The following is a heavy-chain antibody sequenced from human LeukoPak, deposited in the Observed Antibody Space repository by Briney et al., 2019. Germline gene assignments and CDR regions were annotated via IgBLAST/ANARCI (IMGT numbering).Heavy chain of an antibody. V-gene: IGHV3-33*08. Sequence: GGSLRLSCLASGFTFSNYAMSWVRQAPGKGLEWVALVWSDGNGKFYADSVKGRFTISRDNSKNTVYLQMNSLRAEDTAVYYCVSVLTVTFDSWGQGTLVTVSS. CDR2: VWSDGNGK. J-gene: IGHJ4*02. CDR1: GFTFSNYA. CDR3: VSVLTVTFDS. D-gene: IGHD4-17*01.